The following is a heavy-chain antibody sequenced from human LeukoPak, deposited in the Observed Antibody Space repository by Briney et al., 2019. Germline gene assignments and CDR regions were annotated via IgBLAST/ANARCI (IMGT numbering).Heavy chain of an antibody. CDR2: IYTSGST. Sequence: SETLSLTCAVSGGSITNYYWTWIRQPAGKGLEWIGRIYTSGSTNYNPSLKSRVTMSVDTSKNQFSLKLSSVTAADTAVYYCAREDRGIVVALNAFDIWGQGTMVTVSS. V-gene: IGHV4-4*07. J-gene: IGHJ3*02. CDR3: AREDRGIVVALNAFDI. CDR1: GGSITNYY. D-gene: IGHD2-2*01.